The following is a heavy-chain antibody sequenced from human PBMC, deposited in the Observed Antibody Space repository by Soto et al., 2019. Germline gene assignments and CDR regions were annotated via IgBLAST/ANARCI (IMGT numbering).Heavy chain of an antibody. CDR1: AYFTSPGAN. CDR2: IYHSGST. Sequence: SEDLSDRWAFSAYFTSPGANPVWLRQPPGKGREWIGSIYHSGSTYYNPSLKSRVTISVDTSKNQFSLKLSSVTAADTAVYYCARDYGSGSYYGMDVWGQGTTVT. V-gene: IGHV4-38-2*02. D-gene: IGHD3-10*01. CDR3: ARDYGSGSYYGMDV. J-gene: IGHJ6*02.